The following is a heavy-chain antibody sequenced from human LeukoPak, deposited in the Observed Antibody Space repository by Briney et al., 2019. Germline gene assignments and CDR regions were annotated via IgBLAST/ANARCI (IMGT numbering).Heavy chain of an antibody. V-gene: IGHV1-69*06. D-gene: IGHD3-10*01. CDR3: ARDLSAYYGSGSFRVPYGMDV. CDR2: IIPIFGTA. J-gene: IGHJ6*04. CDR1: GGTFSSYA. Sequence: GASVKVSCKASGGTFSSYAISWVRQAPGQGLEWMGGIIPIFGTANYAQKFQGRVTITADKSTSTAYMELSSLRSEDTAVYYCARDLSAYYGSGSFRVPYGMDVWGKGTTVTVSS.